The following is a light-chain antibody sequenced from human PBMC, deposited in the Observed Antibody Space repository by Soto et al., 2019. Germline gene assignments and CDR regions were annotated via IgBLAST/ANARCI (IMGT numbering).Light chain of an antibody. CDR3: QQYNSYSWT. J-gene: IGKJ1*01. Sequence: IQMTQTTSTLSASLGESDTNTRRASQSISSGLAWYQQKPGKAPKLLIYKASSLESGVPSRFSGSGSGTEFSLTISSLQPDDFATYYCQQYNSYSWTFGQGTKVDIK. V-gene: IGKV1-5*03. CDR2: KAS. CDR1: QSISSG.